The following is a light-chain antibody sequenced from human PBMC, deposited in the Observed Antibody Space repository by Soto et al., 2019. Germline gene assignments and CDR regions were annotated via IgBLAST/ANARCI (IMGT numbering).Light chain of an antibody. CDR3: QQYGDSPLT. V-gene: IGKV3-20*01. CDR1: QTVTSDY. Sequence: EIVLTQSPGTLPLSPGERATLSCSASQTVTSDYLAWYQQKPGQAPRLLIYGASDRATGIPDRFSASGSGTDFTITISRLEPQDVAIYYCQQYGDSPLTFGGGTRVDIK. CDR2: GAS. J-gene: IGKJ4*01.